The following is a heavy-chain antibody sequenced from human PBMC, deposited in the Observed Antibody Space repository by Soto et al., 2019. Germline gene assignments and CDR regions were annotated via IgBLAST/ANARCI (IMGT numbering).Heavy chain of an antibody. Sequence: SETLSLGCTVSVDSITAYYWSWIRQPAGKGRGWSGRIDTSGNTNYNPALKSRVTMSVDTSKKQFSLKLTSFTAAGTAVYYCARYSNNWFQTEGMDVWGQGTTVT. J-gene: IGHJ6*02. CDR3: ARYSNNWFQTEGMDV. CDR2: IDTSGNT. CDR1: VDSITAYY. V-gene: IGHV4-4*07. D-gene: IGHD6-13*01.